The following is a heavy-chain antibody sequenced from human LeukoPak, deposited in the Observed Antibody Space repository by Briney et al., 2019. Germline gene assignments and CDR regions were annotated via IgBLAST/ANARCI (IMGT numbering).Heavy chain of an antibody. J-gene: IGHJ4*02. CDR3: ARVGEYSSSYYFDY. Sequence: PGGSLRLSCAASGFTVSSNYMSWVRQAPGKGLVWVSVIYSGGSTYYADSVKGRFTISRDNSKNTLYLQMNSLRAEDTAVYYCARVGEYSSSYYFDYWGQGTLVTVSS. CDR2: IYSGGST. V-gene: IGHV3-53*01. CDR1: GFTVSSNY. D-gene: IGHD6-6*01.